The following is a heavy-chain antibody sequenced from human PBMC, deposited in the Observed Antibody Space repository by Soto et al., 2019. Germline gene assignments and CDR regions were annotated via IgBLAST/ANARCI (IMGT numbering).Heavy chain of an antibody. V-gene: IGHV4-59*01. D-gene: IGHD3-22*01. CDR2: IYYSGST. CDR1: GGSISSYY. J-gene: IGHJ3*02. Sequence: QVQLQESGPGLVKPSETLSLTCTVSGGSISSYYWSWIRQPPGKGLEWIGYIYYSGSTNYNPSLKTRVTLSVDTSKTHFSLKLSSVTAADTAVYYCAREWNYYDSSGYYYLDAFDIWGQGTMVTVSS. CDR3: AREWNYYDSSGYYYLDAFDI.